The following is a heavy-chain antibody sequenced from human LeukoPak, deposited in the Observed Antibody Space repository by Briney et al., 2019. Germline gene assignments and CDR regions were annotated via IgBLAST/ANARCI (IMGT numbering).Heavy chain of an antibody. V-gene: IGHV3-21*01. D-gene: IGHD6-19*01. CDR1: GFIFSSYS. J-gene: IGHJ4*02. CDR3: ARLYSTGWYGGPDY. Sequence: GGSLRLSCAASGFIFSSYSMNWVRQAPGKGLEWVSFISSSNSYIYYADSVKGRFTISRDNAKNSLYLQMNSLRAEDTAVYYCARLYSTGWYGGPDYWGQGTLVAVSS. CDR2: ISSSNSYI.